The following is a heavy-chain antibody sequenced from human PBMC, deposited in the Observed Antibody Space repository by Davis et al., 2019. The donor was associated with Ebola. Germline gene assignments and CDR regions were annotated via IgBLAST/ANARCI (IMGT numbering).Heavy chain of an antibody. D-gene: IGHD6-19*01. CDR1: GGSISSSNYY. CDR2: IYSSGST. Sequence: MPSETLSLTCTVSGGSISSSNYYWGWIRQPPGKGLEWIGSIYSSGSTYYNPSLKSRVTISVDTSKNQFSLRLSPVTAADTAVYYCARHQPHSGGWYFFDYWGQGTLVTVSS. V-gene: IGHV4-39*01. J-gene: IGHJ4*02. CDR3: ARHQPHSGGWYFFDY.